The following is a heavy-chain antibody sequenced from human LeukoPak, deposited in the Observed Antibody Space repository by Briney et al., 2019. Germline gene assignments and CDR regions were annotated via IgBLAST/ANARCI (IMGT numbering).Heavy chain of an antibody. CDR2: IYYSGST. V-gene: IGHV4-59*01. D-gene: IGHD6-13*01. CDR3: ARGGQQLANWYFAL. CDR1: GGSISSYY. Sequence: SETLSLTCTVSGGSISSYYWNWIRQPPGKGLEWIGYIYYSGSTNYNPSLKSRVTISVDTSKNQFSLKLSSVTAADTAVYYCARGGQQLANWYFALWGRGTLVTVSS. J-gene: IGHJ2*01.